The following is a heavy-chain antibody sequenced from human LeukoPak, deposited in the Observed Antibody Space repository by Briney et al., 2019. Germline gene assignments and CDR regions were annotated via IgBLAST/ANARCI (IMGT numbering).Heavy chain of an antibody. CDR2: ISAYNGNT. V-gene: IGHV1-18*01. Sequence: ASVKVSCKASGYTFTSYGISWVRQAPGQGLEWMGWISAYNGNTNYAQKLQGRVTITTDTSTSTAYMELGSLRSDDTAVYYCARVYYDFWPYYYGMDVWGQGTTVTVSS. CDR3: ARVYYDFWPYYYGMDV. CDR1: GYTFTSYG. J-gene: IGHJ6*02. D-gene: IGHD3-3*01.